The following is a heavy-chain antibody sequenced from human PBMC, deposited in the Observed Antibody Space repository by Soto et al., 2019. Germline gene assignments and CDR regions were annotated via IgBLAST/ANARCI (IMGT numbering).Heavy chain of an antibody. CDR1: GGSLSGSNG. J-gene: IGHJ4*02. D-gene: IGHD3-22*01. Sequence: PSETLFLTCAVTGGSLSGSNGWSRVRQPPGKGLEWIGEIYHSGSTNYNPSLKSRVTISVDKSKNQFSLKLSSVIAADTAVYYCASVTGEYYDSSGYSPVDCWGQGTLVTVSS. V-gene: IGHV4-4*02. CDR2: IYHSGST. CDR3: ASVTGEYYDSSGYSPVDC.